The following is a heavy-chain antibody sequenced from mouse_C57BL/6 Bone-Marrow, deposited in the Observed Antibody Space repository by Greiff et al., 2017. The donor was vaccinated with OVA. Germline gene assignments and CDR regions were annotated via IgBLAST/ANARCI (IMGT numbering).Heavy chain of an antibody. J-gene: IGHJ1*03. V-gene: IGHV1-69*01. CDR3: ARVTTVEDWYFDV. CDR2: IDPSDSYT. CDR1: GYTFTSYW. D-gene: IGHD1-1*01. Sequence: VQLQQPGAELVMPGASVKLSCKASGYTFTSYWMHWVKQRPGQGLEWIGEIDPSDSYTNYNQKFKGKSTLTVDKSSSTAYMQLSSLTSEDSAVYYCARVTTVEDWYFDVWGTGTTVTVSS.